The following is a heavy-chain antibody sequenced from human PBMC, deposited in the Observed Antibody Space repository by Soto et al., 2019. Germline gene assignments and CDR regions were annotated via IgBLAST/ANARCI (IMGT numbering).Heavy chain of an antibody. V-gene: IGHV1-69*06. CDR2: IVPAYGKA. CDR1: EGTFRTYG. CDR3: ARPVGVGALYYGMDV. J-gene: IGHJ6*02. Sequence: QVQLEQSGAEVKKAGSSVKVSCKTSEGTFRTYGINWLRQAPGHGLEWMGGIVPAYGKADYAQGFQGRVTITADKSTSTAYMELSSLRSEDTAVYYCARPVGVGALYYGMDVWGQGTTVSVSS. D-gene: IGHD1-26*01.